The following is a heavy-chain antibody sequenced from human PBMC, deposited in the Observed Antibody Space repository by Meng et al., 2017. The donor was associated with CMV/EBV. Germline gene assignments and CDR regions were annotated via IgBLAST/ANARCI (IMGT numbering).Heavy chain of an antibody. CDR2: IYYSGST. CDR1: GGSISSSSYY. D-gene: IGHD5-18*01. Sequence: SETLSLTCTVSGGSISSSSYYWGWIRQPPGKGLEWIGSIYYSGSTYYNPSLKSRVTISVDTSKNQFSLKLSSVTAADTAVYYCAGTPQRVQLWLELLGNWGQGTLVTVSS. CDR3: AGTPQRVQLWLELLGN. V-gene: IGHV4-39*07. J-gene: IGHJ4*02.